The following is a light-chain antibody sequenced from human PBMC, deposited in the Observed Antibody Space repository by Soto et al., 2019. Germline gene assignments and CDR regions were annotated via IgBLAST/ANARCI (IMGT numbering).Light chain of an antibody. CDR2: VAS. J-gene: IGKJ4*01. Sequence: DIQLTQSPSFLSASVGDRVTITCRASQGISSFLAWYQQKPGKAPKLLIYVASTLQSGVPSRFIGSGSGTEFTLTISSLQPEDFETYYCQQFNSYPLTFGGGTKVEIK. CDR3: QQFNSYPLT. CDR1: QGISSF. V-gene: IGKV1-9*01.